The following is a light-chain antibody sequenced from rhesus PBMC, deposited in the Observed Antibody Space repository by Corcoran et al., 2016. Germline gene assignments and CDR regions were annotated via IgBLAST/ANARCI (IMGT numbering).Light chain of an antibody. CDR3: QQYSNWPHS. V-gene: IGKV3-42*03. J-gene: IGKJ2*01. CDR2: GAS. Sequence: ETVVTQSPATLSLSPGERATLSCRASQSVGNNFAWYQQQPGQAPKSLIYGASSRATGIPDRFSGSGSGTEFTLTISSLEPEDFAVYYCQQYSNWPHSFGQGTKVEIK. CDR1: QSVGNN.